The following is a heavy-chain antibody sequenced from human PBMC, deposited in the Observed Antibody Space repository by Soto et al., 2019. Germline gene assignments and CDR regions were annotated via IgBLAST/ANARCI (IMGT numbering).Heavy chain of an antibody. D-gene: IGHD3-10*01. CDR3: EHKRDVSKGFKA. CDR2: IYWDDDQ. Sequence: QTTLKGSDPTLVKPTRTLTLTCTFSGFSFSINGVAVGWIRQPPGQALEWLALIYWDDDQRYNPSLKNRLTITKDSSRNQVVLTMTNMDPVDTATYYREHKRDVSKGFKAWGQGTLVTVSS. V-gene: IGHV2-5*02. CDR1: GFSFSINGVA. J-gene: IGHJ5*02.